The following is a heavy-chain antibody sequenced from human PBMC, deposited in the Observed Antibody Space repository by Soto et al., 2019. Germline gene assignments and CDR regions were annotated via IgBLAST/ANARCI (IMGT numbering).Heavy chain of an antibody. CDR3: ARDCSSTSCYTGYYYYGMDV. CDR1: GGTFSSYA. D-gene: IGHD2-2*02. J-gene: IGHJ6*02. Sequence: GASVEVSCKASGGTFSSYAISWVRQAPGQGLEWMGGIIPIFGTANYAQKFQGRVTITADESTSTAYMELSSLRSEDTAVYYCARDCSSTSCYTGYYYYGMDVWGQGTTVTVSS. V-gene: IGHV1-69*13. CDR2: IIPIFGTA.